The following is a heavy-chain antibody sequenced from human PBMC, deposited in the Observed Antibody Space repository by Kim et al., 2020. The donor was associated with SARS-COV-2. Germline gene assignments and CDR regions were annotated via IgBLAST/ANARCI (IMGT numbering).Heavy chain of an antibody. V-gene: IGHV3-43*01. CDR3: AKGGYYGSGSEEDAFDI. Sequence: VKGRFTISRDNSKNSLYLQMNSLRTEDTALYYCAKGGYYGSGSEEDAFDIWGQGTMVTVSS. J-gene: IGHJ3*02. D-gene: IGHD3-10*01.